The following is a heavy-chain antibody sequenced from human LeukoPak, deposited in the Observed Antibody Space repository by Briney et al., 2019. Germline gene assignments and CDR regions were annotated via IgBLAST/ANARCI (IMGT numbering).Heavy chain of an antibody. V-gene: IGHV6-1*01. CDR3: ARAEKYSSGFYYYYYYMDV. Sequence: SQTLSLTCAISGDSVSSNSAAWNWIRQSPSRGLEWLGRTYYRSKWYNDYAVSVKSRITIKPDTSKNQFSLQLNSVTPEDTAVYYCARAEKYSSGFYYYYYYMDVWGKGTTVTVSS. CDR2: TYYRSKWYN. CDR1: GDSVSSNSAA. D-gene: IGHD6-19*01. J-gene: IGHJ6*03.